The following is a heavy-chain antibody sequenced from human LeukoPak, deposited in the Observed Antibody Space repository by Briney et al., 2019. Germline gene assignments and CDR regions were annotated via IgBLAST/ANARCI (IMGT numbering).Heavy chain of an antibody. CDR1: GGSISSYY. D-gene: IGHD2-15*01. V-gene: IGHV4-59*01. J-gene: IGHJ6*04. CDR3: AREDRPRTGMDV. CDR2: IYYSGST. Sequence: SETLSLTCTVSGGSISSYYWSWIRQPPGKGLEWIGYIYYSGSTNYNPSLKSRVTISVDTSKNQFSLKLSSVTAADTAVYYCAREDRPRTGMDVWGKGTTVTVSS.